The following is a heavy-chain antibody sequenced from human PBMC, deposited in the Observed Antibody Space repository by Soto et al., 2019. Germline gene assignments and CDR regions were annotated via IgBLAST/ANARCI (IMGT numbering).Heavy chain of an antibody. CDR2: ISYDGSNK. V-gene: IGHV3-30-3*01. CDR1: GFTFSSYA. CDR3: ARDWCISTSCPLYYYYGMDV. D-gene: IGHD2-2*01. J-gene: IGHJ6*02. Sequence: GGSLRLSRAASGFTFSSYAVHWVRQAPGKGLEWVAVISYDGSNKYYADSVKGRFTISRDNSKNTLYLQMNSLRAEDTAVYYCARDWCISTSCPLYYYYGMDVWGQGTTVTVSS.